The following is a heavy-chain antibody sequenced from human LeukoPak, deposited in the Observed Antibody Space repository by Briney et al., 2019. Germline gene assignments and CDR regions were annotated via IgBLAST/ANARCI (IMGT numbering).Heavy chain of an antibody. CDR1: GFTFSTYA. J-gene: IGHJ4*02. D-gene: IGHD6-19*01. Sequence: GGSLRLSCAASGFTFSTYAVNWVRQAPGKGLEWVSAISSSGGTTYYADSVKGRFGNSRDNSKNTLYLQMNSLRAEDTAVYYCAKDRSGWPTNFDSWGQRTLVTVSA. CDR3: AKDRSGWPTNFDS. CDR2: ISSSGGTT. V-gene: IGHV3-23*01.